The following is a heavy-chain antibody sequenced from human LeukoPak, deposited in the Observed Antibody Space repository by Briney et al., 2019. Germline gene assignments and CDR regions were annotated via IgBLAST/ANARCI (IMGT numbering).Heavy chain of an antibody. D-gene: IGHD3-10*02. V-gene: IGHV3-48*04. CDR1: GFIFSTYS. Sequence: PGGSLRLSCAASGFIFSTYSMIWVRQAPGKGLEWVAYISISGSSIYYADAVKGRFTISRDNAKNSLFLQMNSLRAEDTAVFFCARQGLFGGWEIFDYWGQGTLVTVSS. J-gene: IGHJ4*02. CDR2: ISISGSSI. CDR3: ARQGLFGGWEIFDY.